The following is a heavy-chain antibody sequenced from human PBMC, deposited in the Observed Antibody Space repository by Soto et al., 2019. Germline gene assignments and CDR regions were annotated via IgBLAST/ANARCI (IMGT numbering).Heavy chain of an antibody. Sequence: EVQLVESGGGLVQPGGSLRLSCAASGFTLSDHYMDWVRQAPGKGLEWVGRTRNKANSYSTEYAASVKGRCTISRDDSQSSLYLQMNSLKTEDTAVYYCARNNRVDAFDILGQGTMVTVSS. CDR2: TRNKANSYST. V-gene: IGHV3-72*01. J-gene: IGHJ3*02. D-gene: IGHD3-10*01. CDR3: ARNNRVDAFDI. CDR1: GFTLSDHY.